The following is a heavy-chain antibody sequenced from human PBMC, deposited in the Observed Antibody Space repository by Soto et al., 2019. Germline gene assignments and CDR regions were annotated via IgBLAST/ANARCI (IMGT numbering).Heavy chain of an antibody. V-gene: IGHV1-46*01. CDR3: ARMDNTATYRTLDF. CDR2: IFPGGVNI. Sequence: SVKVSCKGIGYSYTSHYMHWRRLAHGQGLEWMGTIFPGGVNIAYAQKFKGRVTMTKDTSTSTVYMELNSLTSEDTAVYYCARMDNTATYRTLDFWGQRILVTVSS. CDR1: GYSYTSHY. D-gene: IGHD2-21*02. J-gene: IGHJ4*02.